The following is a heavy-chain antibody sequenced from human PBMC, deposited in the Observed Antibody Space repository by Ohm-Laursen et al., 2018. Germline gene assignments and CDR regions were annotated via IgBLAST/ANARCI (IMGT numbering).Heavy chain of an antibody. CDR3: ARYSPVETIIRGAFDI. D-gene: IGHD3-3*01. CDR1: GGSFSGYD. CDR2: INHSGRT. V-gene: IGHV4-34*01. J-gene: IGHJ3*02. Sequence: SETLSLTCPVYGGSFSGYDWSWIRQPPGKGLEWIGEINHSGRTNYNPSLKSRVIISVDTSKNQVSLRMSPVTAADTAVYYCARYSPVETIIRGAFDIWGQGTMVTVSS.